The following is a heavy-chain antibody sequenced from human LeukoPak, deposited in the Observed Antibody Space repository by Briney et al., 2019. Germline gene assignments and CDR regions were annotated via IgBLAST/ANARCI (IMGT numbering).Heavy chain of an antibody. CDR2: IGYSGSTI. CDR3: ARERIGTGGRYCLDC. CDR1: GFTFTDYY. V-gene: IGHV3-11*04. D-gene: IGHD1/OR15-1a*01. J-gene: IGHJ4*02. Sequence: GGSLRLSCAASGFTFTDYYISWFRQAPGKGLEWVSHIGYSGSTIYYADSVKGRFTISRDNAKDSVYLQMNSLRAEDTALYYCARERIGTGGRYCLDCWGQGTQVTVSS.